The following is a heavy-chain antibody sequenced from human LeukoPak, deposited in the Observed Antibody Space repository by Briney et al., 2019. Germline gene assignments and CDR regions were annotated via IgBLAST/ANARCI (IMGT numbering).Heavy chain of an antibody. CDR1: GFTSGNAW. CDR2: IKSTTHGGTT. CDR3: TTTRYRRSWYFDY. Sequence: GRSRRPSCAAPGFTSGNAWMSGVGKAPGKGLDGLGRIKSTTHGGTTDYAVPVKGRFHISRHDSKPTLYLPIHSLSTEHTPVYYCTTTRYRRSWYFDYCGQGTIVTVSS. D-gene: IGHD6-13*01. V-gene: IGHV3-15*01. J-gene: IGHJ4*02.